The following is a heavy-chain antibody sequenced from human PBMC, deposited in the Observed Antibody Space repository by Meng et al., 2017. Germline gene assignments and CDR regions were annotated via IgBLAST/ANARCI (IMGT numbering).Heavy chain of an antibody. J-gene: IGHJ4*02. V-gene: IGHV2-5*02. CDR2: IYWDDDK. CDR1: GFSLSTSGVG. Sequence: QITLKESGPTLVKPTQTLTLTSTFSGFSLSTSGVGVGWIRQHPGQALEWLALIYWDDDKRDSPSLKSRLTITKDTSKNQVVLTKTNMDPVDTATYYCAPSLDDSSGYTLDYWGQGTLVTVSS. D-gene: IGHD3-22*01. CDR3: APSLDDSSGYTLDY.